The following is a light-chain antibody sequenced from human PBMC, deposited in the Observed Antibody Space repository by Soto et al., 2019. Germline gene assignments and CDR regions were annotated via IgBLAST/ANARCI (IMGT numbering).Light chain of an antibody. CDR2: DAS. V-gene: IGKV3-15*01. Sequence: EVVMTQSPATLSVSPGERATLSCRASRSVNQYLAWYQQRPGQAPRLLIYDASTRAAGVAARFSGSGSGTDFTLTISSLLSEDVAGYYCQQYNSWPPLTFGRGTKVEI. J-gene: IGKJ4*01. CDR3: QQYNSWPPLT. CDR1: RSVNQY.